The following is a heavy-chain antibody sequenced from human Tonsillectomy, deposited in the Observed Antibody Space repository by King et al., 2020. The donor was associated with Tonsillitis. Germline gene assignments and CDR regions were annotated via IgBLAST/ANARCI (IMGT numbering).Heavy chain of an antibody. J-gene: IGHJ6*02. V-gene: IGHV4-59*08. CDR3: ARHTWLGEGGMDV. CDR2: IYYSGST. D-gene: IGHD3-10*01. Sequence: VQLQESGPGLVKPSETLSLTCTVSGGSISSYYWSWIRQPPGKGLEWIGYIYYSGSTNYNPSLKSRVTISVDTSKNLFSLKLSSVTAADTAVYYCARHTWLGEGGMDVWGQGTTVTVSS. CDR1: GGSISSYY.